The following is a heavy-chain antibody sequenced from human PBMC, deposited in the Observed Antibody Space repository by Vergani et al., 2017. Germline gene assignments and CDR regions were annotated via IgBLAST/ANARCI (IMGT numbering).Heavy chain of an antibody. V-gene: IGHV1-69*04. J-gene: IGHJ4*02. Sequence: QVQLVQSGAEVKKPASSVKVSCKTSGGTFSNYAISWVRQAPGQGLEWMGRIIPILDIANYAQRFQGRVTITADKSTNTAYMELNSLTSEDTAVYYCARGLQGYNWNDASFDYWGQGTLVTVSS. D-gene: IGHD1-20*01. CDR1: GGTFSNYA. CDR2: IIPILDIA. CDR3: ARGLQGYNWNDASFDY.